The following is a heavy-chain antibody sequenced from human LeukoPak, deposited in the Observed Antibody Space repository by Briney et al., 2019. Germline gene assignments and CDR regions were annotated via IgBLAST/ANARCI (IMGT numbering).Heavy chain of an antibody. CDR1: SGSISSDSYY. J-gene: IGHJ4*02. D-gene: IGHD5-12*01. Sequence: PSETLSLTCTVSSGSISSDSYYWSWIRQPAGKGLEWIGRIYTSGSTNYNPSLKSRVTISVDTSKNQFSLKLSSVTAAHTAVYYCARELRGYSGYDISDYWGQGMLVTVSS. V-gene: IGHV4-61*02. CDR2: IYTSGST. CDR3: ARELRGYSGYDISDY.